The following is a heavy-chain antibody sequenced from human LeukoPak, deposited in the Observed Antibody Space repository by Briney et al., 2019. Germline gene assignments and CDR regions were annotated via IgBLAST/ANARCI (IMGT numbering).Heavy chain of an antibody. V-gene: IGHV3-7*03. CDR2: IKQDGSET. CDR3: ARGQWLEIDAFDI. J-gene: IGHJ3*02. D-gene: IGHD6-19*01. Sequence: GGSLRLSCAASGFIFTNNFMSWVRQVPGKGLEWVANIKQDGSETTYADSVRGRFTIFRDNAKDSVYLQMNSLRAEDTALYYCARGQWLEIDAFDIWGQGTMVTVSS. CDR1: GFIFTNNF.